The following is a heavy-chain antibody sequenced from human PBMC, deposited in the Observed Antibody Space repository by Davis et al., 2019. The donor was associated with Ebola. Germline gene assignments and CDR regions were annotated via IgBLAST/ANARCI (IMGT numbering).Heavy chain of an antibody. CDR1: GGSISSSNW. J-gene: IGHJ6*02. Sequence: MPGGSLRLSCAVSGGSISSSNWWSWVRQPPGKGLEWIGEIYHSGSTNYNPSLKSRVTISVDKSKNQFSLKLTSVTAADTAVYYCARLGRATRLQYYYGMDVWGQGTTVTVSS. CDR2: IYHSGST. V-gene: IGHV4-4*02. D-gene: IGHD4-11*01. CDR3: ARLGRATRLQYYYGMDV.